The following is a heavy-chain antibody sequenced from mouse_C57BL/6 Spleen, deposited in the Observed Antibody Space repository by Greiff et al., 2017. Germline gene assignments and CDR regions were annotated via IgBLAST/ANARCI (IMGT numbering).Heavy chain of an antibody. CDR3: ALYYDYEGFAY. J-gene: IGHJ3*01. CDR2: ISYDGSN. CDR1: GYSITSVYY. D-gene: IGHD2-4*01. Sequence: EVQVVESGPGLVKPSQSLSLTCSVTGYSITSVYYWNWIRQFPGNKLEWMGYISYDGSNNYNPSLKNRISITRDTSKNQFFLKLNSVTTEDTATYYCALYYDYEGFAYCGQGTLVTVSA. V-gene: IGHV3-6*01.